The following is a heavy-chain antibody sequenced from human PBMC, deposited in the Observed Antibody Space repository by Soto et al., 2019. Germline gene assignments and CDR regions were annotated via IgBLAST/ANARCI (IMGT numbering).Heavy chain of an antibody. Sequence: LRLSCAASGFTFSSYGMHWVRQAPGKGLEWVAVISYDGSNKYYADSVKGRFTISRDNSKNTLYLQMNSLRAEDTAVYYCACDYDILTGYPQPFDYWGQGTLVTVSS. CDR2: ISYDGSNK. J-gene: IGHJ4*02. V-gene: IGHV3-30*03. CDR3: ACDYDILTGYPQPFDY. CDR1: GFTFSSYG. D-gene: IGHD3-9*01.